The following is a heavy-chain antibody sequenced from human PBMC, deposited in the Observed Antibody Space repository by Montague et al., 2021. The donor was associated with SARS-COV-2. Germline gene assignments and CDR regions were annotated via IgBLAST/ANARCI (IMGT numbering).Heavy chain of an antibody. V-gene: IGHV4-4*02. Sequence: SETLSLTCTVSGVSIRTYNWWSWVRQPPGKGLEWIGEIYHSGSTYYNLSLESRVTKSVDKSKNQFSLKLSFVTAADTAMYYCARAHCSGDACYSLGWFDPWGQGTLVTVSS. J-gene: IGHJ5*02. CDR3: ARAHCSGDACYSLGWFDP. D-gene: IGHD2-21*02. CDR1: GVSIRTYNW. CDR2: IYHSGST.